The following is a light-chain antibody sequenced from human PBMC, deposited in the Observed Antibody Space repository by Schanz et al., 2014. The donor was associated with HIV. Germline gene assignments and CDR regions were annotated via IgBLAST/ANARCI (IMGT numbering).Light chain of an antibody. CDR3: AAWDDSLNGVI. Sequence: QSLLTQPPSVSAAPGQRVTISCSGGALNLGHNFVSWHQQLPGTAPKLLIFADYQRPSEIPDRISGSKTGTSATLAISGLQSEDEADYYCAAWDDSLNGVIFGGGTKLTVL. J-gene: IGLJ2*01. CDR2: ADY. CDR1: ALNLGHNF. V-gene: IGLV1-51*01.